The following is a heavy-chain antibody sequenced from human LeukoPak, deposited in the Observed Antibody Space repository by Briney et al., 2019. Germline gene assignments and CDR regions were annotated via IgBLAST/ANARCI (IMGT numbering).Heavy chain of an antibody. Sequence: PSETLSLTCAVYGGSLSGYYWNWIRQPPGKGLEWIGEINHSGSTNYNPSLKSRVTISVDTSKNQFSLKLSSVTAADTAVYYCARARKYYYDSSGLLDYWGQGTLVTVSS. CDR1: GGSLSGYY. V-gene: IGHV4-34*01. D-gene: IGHD3-22*01. J-gene: IGHJ4*02. CDR3: ARARKYYYDSSGLLDY. CDR2: INHSGST.